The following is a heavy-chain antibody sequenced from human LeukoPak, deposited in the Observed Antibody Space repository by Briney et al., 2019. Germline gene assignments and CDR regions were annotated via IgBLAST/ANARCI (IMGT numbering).Heavy chain of an antibody. CDR3: ATSSRTYGLGSYSRFDY. CDR2: IYHSGST. D-gene: IGHD3-10*01. CDR1: GYSISSGYY. J-gene: IGHJ4*02. Sequence: SETLPLTCTVSGYSISSGYYWGWIRQPPGKGLEWIGSIYHSGSTYYNPSLKSRVTISVDTSKNQFSLKLSSVTAADTAVYYCATSSRTYGLGSYSRFDYWGQGTLVTVSS. V-gene: IGHV4-38-2*02.